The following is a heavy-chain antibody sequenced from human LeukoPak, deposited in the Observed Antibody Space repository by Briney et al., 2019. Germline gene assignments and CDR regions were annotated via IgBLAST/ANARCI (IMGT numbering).Heavy chain of an antibody. CDR3: ARASTPYAPAFYGMDV. J-gene: IGHJ6*04. CDR2: IIPIFGTA. CDR1: GCTFSSYA. D-gene: IGHD2-2*01. Sequence: SVKVSCKASGCTFSSYAISWVRQAPGQGLEWMGGIIPIFGTANYAQKFQGRVTITADKSTSTAYMELSSLRSEDTAVYYCARASTPYAPAFYGMDVWGKGTTVTVSS. V-gene: IGHV1-69*06.